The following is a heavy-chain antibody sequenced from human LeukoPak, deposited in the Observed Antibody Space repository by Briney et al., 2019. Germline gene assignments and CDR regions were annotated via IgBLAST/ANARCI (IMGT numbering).Heavy chain of an antibody. Sequence: PGGSLRLSCAASGFTFSSYAMSWVRQAPGKGLEWVSAISGSGGSTYYADSVKGRFTISRDNSKNTLYLQMNSLRAEDTAVYYCALGTAVAGYFAYWGQGTLVTVSS. D-gene: IGHD6-19*01. J-gene: IGHJ4*02. V-gene: IGHV3-23*01. CDR3: ALGTAVAGYFAY. CDR2: ISGSGGST. CDR1: GFTFSSYA.